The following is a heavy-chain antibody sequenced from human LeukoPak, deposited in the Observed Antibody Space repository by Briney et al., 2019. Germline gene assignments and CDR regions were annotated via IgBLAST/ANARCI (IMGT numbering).Heavy chain of an antibody. D-gene: IGHD3-3*01. CDR1: GYTFTGYY. Sequence: ASVKVSCKASGYTFTGYYMHWVRQAPGQGLEWMGWINPNSGGTNYAQKFQGRVTMTRDTSISSAYMELSRLRSDDTAVYYCASWPPSGYEDYYYYGMDVWGQGTTVTVSS. J-gene: IGHJ6*02. V-gene: IGHV1-2*02. CDR2: INPNSGGT. CDR3: ASWPPSGYEDYYYYGMDV.